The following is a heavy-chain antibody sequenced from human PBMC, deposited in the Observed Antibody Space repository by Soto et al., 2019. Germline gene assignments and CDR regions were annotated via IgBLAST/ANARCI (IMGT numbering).Heavy chain of an antibody. CDR1: GYTFTDYD. CDR3: STWGQDGWYTGFF. D-gene: IGHD6-19*01. CDR2: MNPSSGKT. Sequence: QVPLVQSGAEVKTPGASVKVSCKASGYTFTDYDINWVRQAPGQGLEWVGRMNPSSGKTDYAQNFQARVTMTRDTSISTAYLELSNLGYEDTAVFYCSTWGQDGWYTGFFWGQGTLVTVAS. V-gene: IGHV1-8*01. J-gene: IGHJ4*02.